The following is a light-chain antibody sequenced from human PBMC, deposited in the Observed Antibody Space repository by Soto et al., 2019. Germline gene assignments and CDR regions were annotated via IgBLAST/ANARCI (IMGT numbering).Light chain of an antibody. CDR3: QSYDFTLGAFWV. V-gene: IGLV1-40*01. Sequence: QSALTQPPSVPGAPGQRVTISCTGGASNIGANYDVHWYQQLPGTAPKLLIYGTSNRPSGVPDRFSGSKSGTSASLAITGLQAEDEAHYFCQSYDFTLGAFWVFGGGTKVTVL. CDR1: ASNIGANYD. CDR2: GTS. J-gene: IGLJ3*02.